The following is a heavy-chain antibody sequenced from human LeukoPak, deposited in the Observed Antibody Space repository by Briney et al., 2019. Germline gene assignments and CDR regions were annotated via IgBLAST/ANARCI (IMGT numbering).Heavy chain of an antibody. D-gene: IGHD5-18*01. CDR1: GFSISSYA. CDR2: ISNGGSI. Sequence: PGGSLRLSCAASGFSISSYALHWVRQAPGKGLQYVSGISNGGSIDYANSVKGRFTISRDNSKSTLYLQMGSLRPEDMAVYYCARDFSYGSGFDYWGQGILVTVSS. J-gene: IGHJ4*02. V-gene: IGHV3-64*01. CDR3: ARDFSYGSGFDY.